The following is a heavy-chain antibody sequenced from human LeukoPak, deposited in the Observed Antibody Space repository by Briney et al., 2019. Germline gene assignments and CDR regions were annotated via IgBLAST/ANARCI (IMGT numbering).Heavy chain of an antibody. CDR1: AGTINTDLYY. J-gene: IGHJ5*02. D-gene: IGHD6-19*01. V-gene: IGHV4-61*02. CDR2: IYTNGWT. Sequence: SQTLSLTCTVSAGTINTDLYYWTWIRQPAGKGLEWIGRIYTNGWTDYNPSLKSRVTMSVDTSKNQFSLKLSFVTSADTALYYCARGSGWNAFDLWGQGTLVTVSS. CDR3: ARGSGWNAFDL.